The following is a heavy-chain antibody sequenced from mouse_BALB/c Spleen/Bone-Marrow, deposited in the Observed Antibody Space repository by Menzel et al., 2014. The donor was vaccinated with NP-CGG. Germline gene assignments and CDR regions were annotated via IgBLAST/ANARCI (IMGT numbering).Heavy chain of an antibody. J-gene: IGHJ3*01. D-gene: IGHD1-2*01. Sequence: VKVEESGPGLVAPSQSLSITCTVSGFSLTSYGVHWVRQSPGKGLEWLGAIWAGGSTNYNSALMSRLSITKDNSKNQVFLEMDSLQTDDTAMYYCARVSTTATWGFAYWGQGTLVTVSA. CDR1: GFSLTSYG. CDR2: IWAGGST. V-gene: IGHV2-9*02. CDR3: ARVSTTATWGFAY.